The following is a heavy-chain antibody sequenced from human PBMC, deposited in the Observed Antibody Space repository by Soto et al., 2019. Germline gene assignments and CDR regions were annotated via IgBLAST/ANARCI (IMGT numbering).Heavy chain of an antibody. V-gene: IGHV1-24*01. CDR2: FDPEDGET. J-gene: IGHJ4*02. CDR3: ASPDIAAAGTGFDY. D-gene: IGHD6-13*01. Sequence: GASVKVSCKVSGYTLTELSMHWVRQAPGKGLEWMGGFDPEDGETIYAQKFQGRVTMTEDTSTDTAYIELSSLRSEDTAVYYCASPDIAAAGTGFDYWGQGTLVTVSS. CDR1: GYTLTELS.